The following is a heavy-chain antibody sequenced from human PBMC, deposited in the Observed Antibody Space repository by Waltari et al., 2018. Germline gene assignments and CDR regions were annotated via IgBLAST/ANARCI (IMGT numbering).Heavy chain of an antibody. J-gene: IGHJ6*03. V-gene: IGHV4-59*01. CDR3: ARAEKDGSGDYYYYYYMDV. Sequence: QVQLQESGPGLVKPSETLSLTCTVSGGPLSSSSWSWIRQPPGKGLEWIGYIYYSGSTNYNPSLKSRVTISVDTSKNQFSLKLSSVTAADTAVYYCARAEKDGSGDYYYYYYMDVWGKGTTVTVSS. CDR2: IYYSGST. D-gene: IGHD3-10*01. CDR1: GGPLSSSS.